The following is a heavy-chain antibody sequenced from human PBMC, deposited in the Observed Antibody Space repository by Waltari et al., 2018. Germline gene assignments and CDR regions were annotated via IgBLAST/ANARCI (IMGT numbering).Heavy chain of an antibody. Sequence: EVLLVESGGGLVKPGGSLRLSCAASGFTFSSYSMNWVRQAPGKGREWGSSSSRSGSYTHYVDSVKGRFTISRDNAKNSLYLQMNTLRAEDTAVYYCARGGWGFYLDDWGQGTLVTSSS. CDR3: ARGGWGFYLDD. CDR2: SSRSGSYT. J-gene: IGHJ4*02. D-gene: IGHD7-27*01. CDR1: GFTFSSYS. V-gene: IGHV3-21*02.